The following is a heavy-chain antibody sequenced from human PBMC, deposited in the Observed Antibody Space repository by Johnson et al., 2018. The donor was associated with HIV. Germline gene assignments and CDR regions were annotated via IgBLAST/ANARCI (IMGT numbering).Heavy chain of an antibody. D-gene: IGHD4-17*01. Sequence: VQLVESGGGLIQPGGSLRLSCAASGFTVSSNYMSWVRQAPGKGLEWVSVIYSGGSAYYADSVKGRFTISRDNSKNTLYLQINSLKAEDTAVYYCATHLNDYGDTLTDDAFDIWGQGTLLTVSS. J-gene: IGHJ3*02. CDR2: IYSGGSA. CDR3: ATHLNDYGDTLTDDAFDI. CDR1: GFTVSSNY. V-gene: IGHV3-53*01.